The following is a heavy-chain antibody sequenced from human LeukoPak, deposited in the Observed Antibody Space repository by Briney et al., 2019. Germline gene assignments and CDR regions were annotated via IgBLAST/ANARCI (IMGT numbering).Heavy chain of an antibody. J-gene: IGHJ3*02. CDR2: IGTAGDT. Sequence: GGSLRLSCAASGFTFSNYDMLWVRHPTGKGLEWVSGIGTAGDTYYADSVKGRFTISRENAKNSFYLQVNSLRAGDTAVYYCARGLWFGDISRAAFDIWGQGTMVVVSS. CDR3: ARGLWFGDISRAAFDI. D-gene: IGHD3-10*01. CDR1: GFTFSNYD. V-gene: IGHV3-13*01.